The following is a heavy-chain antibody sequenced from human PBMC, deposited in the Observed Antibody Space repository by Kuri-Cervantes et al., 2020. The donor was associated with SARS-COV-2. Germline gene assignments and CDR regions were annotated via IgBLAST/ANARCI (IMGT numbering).Heavy chain of an antibody. Sequence: SETLSLTCTVSGGSISSYYWSWIRQPAGKGLEWIGRIYTSGSTNYNPPLKSRVTMSVDTSKTQFSLKLSSVTAADTAVYYCARARYSSSYLYNWFDPWGQGTLVTVSS. CDR1: GGSISSYY. CDR3: ARARYSSSYLYNWFDP. CDR2: IYTSGST. D-gene: IGHD6-13*01. J-gene: IGHJ5*02. V-gene: IGHV4-4*07.